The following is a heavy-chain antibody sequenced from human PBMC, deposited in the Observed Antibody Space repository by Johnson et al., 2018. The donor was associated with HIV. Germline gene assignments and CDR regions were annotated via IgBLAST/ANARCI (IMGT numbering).Heavy chain of an antibody. J-gene: IGHJ3*02. D-gene: IGHD6-13*01. CDR1: GFTFDDYA. CDR3: ARDESSRLQLTGNDAFDI. V-gene: IGHV3-30*04. CDR2: ISYDGSNK. Sequence: QVLLVESGGGLVQPGRSLRLSCAASGFTFDDYAMHWVRQAPGKGLEWVAVISYDGSNKYYADSVKGRFTISRDNSKNTLYLQMNSLRAEDTAVYYCARDESSRLQLTGNDAFDIWGQGTMVTVSS.